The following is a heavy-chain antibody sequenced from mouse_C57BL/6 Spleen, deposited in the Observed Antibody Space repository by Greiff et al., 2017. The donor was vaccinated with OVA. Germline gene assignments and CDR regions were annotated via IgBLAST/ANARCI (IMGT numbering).Heavy chain of an antibody. CDR2: IYPRSGNT. J-gene: IGHJ2*01. CDR3: ARGVLRRMFDY. D-gene: IGHD1-2*01. Sequence: VKVVESGAELARPGASVKLSCKASGYTFTSYGISWVKQRTGQGLEWIGEIYPRSGNTYYNEKFKGKATLTADKSSSTAYMELRSLTSEDSAVYFCARGVLRRMFDYWGQGTTLTVSS. V-gene: IGHV1-81*01. CDR1: GYTFTSYG.